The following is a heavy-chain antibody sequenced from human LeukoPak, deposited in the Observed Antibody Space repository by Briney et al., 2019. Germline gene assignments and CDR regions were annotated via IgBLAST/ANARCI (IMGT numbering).Heavy chain of an antibody. D-gene: IGHD3-10*01. V-gene: IGHV4-4*02. J-gene: IGHJ6*03. Sequence: PSETLSLTCAVSGGSISSSNWWSWVRQPPGKGLEWIGQIYHSGSTNYNPTLKSRVTISVDTSKNQFSLKLSSVTAADTAVYYCARAYGSGRDSYYYYYMDVWGKGTTVTVSS. CDR2: IYHSGST. CDR3: ARAYGSGRDSYYYYYMDV. CDR1: GGSISSSNW.